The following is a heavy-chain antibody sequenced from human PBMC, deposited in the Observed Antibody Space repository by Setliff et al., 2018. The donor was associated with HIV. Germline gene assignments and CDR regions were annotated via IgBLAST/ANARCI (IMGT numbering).Heavy chain of an antibody. CDR1: GYSFSNYF. CDR3: ARDPTGPTGEDY. J-gene: IGHJ4*02. D-gene: IGHD1-1*01. Sequence: ASVKVSCKPSGYSFSNYFIHWVRQAPGQGLEWMGMIKPGTTNIAQKFLRRVTMTGDTSTSTVYMELSSLRSEDTAVYYCARDPTGPTGEDYWGQGTLVTVSS. CDR2: IKPGTT. V-gene: IGHV1-46*01.